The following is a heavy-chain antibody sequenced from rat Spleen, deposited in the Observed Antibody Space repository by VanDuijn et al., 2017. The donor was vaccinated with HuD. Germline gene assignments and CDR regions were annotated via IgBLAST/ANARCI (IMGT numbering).Heavy chain of an antibody. CDR3: TRDSWAYYGYNPYFDY. J-gene: IGHJ2*01. CDR1: GFTFNNYW. Sequence: EVQLVESGGGLVQPGRSLKLSCEASGFTFNNYWMTWIRQAPGKGLEWVASITNTGGSTYYPDSVKGRFTISRDNAKSTLYLQMNSLRSEDTATYYCTRDSWAYYGYNPYFDYWGQGVMVTVSS. D-gene: IGHD1-9*01. V-gene: IGHV5-31*01. CDR2: ITNTGGST.